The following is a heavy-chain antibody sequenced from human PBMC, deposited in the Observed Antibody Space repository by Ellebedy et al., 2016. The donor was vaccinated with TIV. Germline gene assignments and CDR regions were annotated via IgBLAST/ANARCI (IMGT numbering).Heavy chain of an antibody. CDR2: IYYTGTT. CDR3: ARDWGRAAVL. V-gene: IGHV4-61*01. D-gene: IGHD3-16*01. J-gene: IGHJ4*02. CDR1: SGSVSSGRHY. Sequence: SETLSLXXTVSSGSVSSGRHYLSWIRQPPGKGLEWIGYIYYTGTTNYSPSLKSRLTISVDTSKNQFSLKLSSVTAADTAVYYCARDWGRAAVLWGQGTLVTVSS.